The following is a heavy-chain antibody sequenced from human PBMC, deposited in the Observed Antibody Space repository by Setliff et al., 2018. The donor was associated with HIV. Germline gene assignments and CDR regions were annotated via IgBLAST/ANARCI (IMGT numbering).Heavy chain of an antibody. J-gene: IGHJ1*01. Sequence: NPSETLSLTCNVSGGSIDDYYWNWVRQIPGKGPEWIGNMYHSENGVISNRNPSLKSRVVMYLDRTKNEFSLTLFSATTADTAVYYCARDRGSGWYGYFQFWGQGTLVTVSS. D-gene: IGHD6-19*01. V-gene: IGHV4-59*01. CDR2: MYHSENGVIS. CDR1: GGSIDDYY. CDR3: ARDRGSGWYGYFQF.